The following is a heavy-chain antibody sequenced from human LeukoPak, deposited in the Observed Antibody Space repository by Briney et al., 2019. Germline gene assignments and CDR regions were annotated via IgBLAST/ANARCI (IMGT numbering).Heavy chain of an antibody. J-gene: IGHJ3*02. CDR2: IFYSGTT. D-gene: IGHD6-19*01. Sequence: PSETLSLTCTVSGGSISDHYWSWIRQPPGKGLEWIGYIFYSGTTNYNPSLKSRVTISVDTSKNQFSLRLSSVTAADTAVYYCANLSRGWPGGVFDIWGQGTMVTVSS. CDR3: ANLSRGWPGGVFDI. V-gene: IGHV4-59*08. CDR1: GGSISDHY.